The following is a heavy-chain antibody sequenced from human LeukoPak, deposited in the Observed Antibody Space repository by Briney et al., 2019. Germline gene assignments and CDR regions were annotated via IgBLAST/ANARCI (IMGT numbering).Heavy chain of an antibody. CDR3: ASVATVTTDALGY. J-gene: IGHJ4*02. D-gene: IGHD4-17*01. V-gene: IGHV4-34*01. CDR1: GGSFSGYY. Sequence: PSETLSLTCAVYGGSFSGYYWSWIRQPPGKGLEWIGEINHSGSTNYNPSLKSRVTISVDTSKNQFSLKLSSVTAADTAVYYCASVATVTTDALGYWGQGTLVTVSS. CDR2: INHSGST.